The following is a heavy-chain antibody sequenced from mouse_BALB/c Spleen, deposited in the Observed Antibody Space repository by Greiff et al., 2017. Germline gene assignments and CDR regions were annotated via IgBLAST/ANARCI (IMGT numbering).Heavy chain of an antibody. CDR3: ARDMIRSGFAY. CDR2: ISYSGST. V-gene: IGHV3-2*02. D-gene: IGHD2-4*01. J-gene: IGHJ3*01. Sequence: EVKLQESGPGLVKPPQSLSLTCTVTGYSITSDYAWNWIRQFPGNKLEWMGYISYSGSTSYNPSLKSRISITRDTSKNQFFLQLNSVTTEDTATYYCARDMIRSGFAYWGQGTLVTVSA. CDR1: GYSITSDYA.